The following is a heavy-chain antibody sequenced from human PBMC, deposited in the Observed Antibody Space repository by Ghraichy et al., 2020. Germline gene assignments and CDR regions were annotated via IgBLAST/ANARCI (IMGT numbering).Heavy chain of an antibody. CDR1: GGSFSGYY. D-gene: IGHD4-17*01. V-gene: IGHV4-34*01. CDR2: INHSGST. CDR3: ARGYGDYDDAFDI. Sequence: SQTLSLTCAVYGGSFSGYYWSWIRQPPGKGLEWIGEINHSGSTNYNPSLKSRVTISVDTSKNQFSLKLSSVTAADTAVYYCARGYGDYDDAFDIWGQGTMVTVSS. J-gene: IGHJ3*02.